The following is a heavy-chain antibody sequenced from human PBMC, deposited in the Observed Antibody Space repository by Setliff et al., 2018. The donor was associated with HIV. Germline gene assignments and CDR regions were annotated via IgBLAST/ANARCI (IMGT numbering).Heavy chain of an antibody. D-gene: IGHD6-13*01. CDR2: INSDGGIS. J-gene: IGHJ4*02. CDR3: VRVAGFSSSWFGY. Sequence: PGWSLRLSCAASGFTFSNYWMHWVRQAPGKGLEWVSRINSDGGISEHADAVKGRLTISRDNARNTLYLEMNSLRVEDTAVYYCVRVAGFSSSWFGYWGQGTLVTVS. CDR1: GFTFSNYW. V-gene: IGHV3-74*03.